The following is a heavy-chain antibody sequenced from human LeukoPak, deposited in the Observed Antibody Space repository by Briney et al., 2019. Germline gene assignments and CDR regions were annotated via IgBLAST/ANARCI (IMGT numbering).Heavy chain of an antibody. J-gene: IGHJ4*02. Sequence: GEPLKISCKGSGYSFTNYWIGWVRQMPGKGLEWMGSIYPSDSDTRYSPSFQGQVTISVDKSISTAYLQWSSLKASDTAMFYCARRYCSGGSCNFDYWGQGTLVTVSS. CDR1: GYSFTNYW. CDR2: IYPSDSDT. D-gene: IGHD2-15*01. CDR3: ARRYCSGGSCNFDY. V-gene: IGHV5-51*01.